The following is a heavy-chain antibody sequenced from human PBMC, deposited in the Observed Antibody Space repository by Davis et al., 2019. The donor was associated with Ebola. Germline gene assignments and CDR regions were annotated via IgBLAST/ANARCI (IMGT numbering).Heavy chain of an antibody. CDR3: AREVSQQWLEYYFDY. CDR1: GFTSSSSW. CDR2: IKTDGSDK. Sequence: GGSLRLSCAVSGFTSSSSWMSWVRQAPGRGLEWVANIKTDGSDKYYVDSVKGRFTISRDNAKNSLYLQMNSLRAEDTAVYYCAREVSQQWLEYYFDYWGQGTLVTVSS. D-gene: IGHD6-19*01. V-gene: IGHV3-7*01. J-gene: IGHJ4*02.